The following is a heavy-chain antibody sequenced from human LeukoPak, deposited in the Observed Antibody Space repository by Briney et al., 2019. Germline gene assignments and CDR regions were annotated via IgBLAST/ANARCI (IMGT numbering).Heavy chain of an antibody. CDR3: ARERNYGDYGNAFDV. V-gene: IGHV1-2*02. J-gene: IGHJ3*01. D-gene: IGHD4-17*01. CDR2: INPKRGVT. CDR1: GYTFTDYY. Sequence: GSVKVSCKASGYTFTDYYIHWMRQAPGHGLEWMGWINPKRGVTTYAQKFQGRVTMTRDTSITTAYMELTRLRSDDTTIYYCARERNYGDYGNAFDVWGQGTKVTVS.